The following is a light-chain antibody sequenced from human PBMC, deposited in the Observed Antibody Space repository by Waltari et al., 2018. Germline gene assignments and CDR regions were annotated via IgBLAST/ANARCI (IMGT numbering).Light chain of an antibody. Sequence: QSALTQPASVSGSAGQSITISCTGTSSDVGDSTLISWYQQYPGKAPTLMIYEVYKRPSGVSDRFSGSKSDNTASLTISGLQAEDEADYYCCSYAGRSTLVFGGGTKLTVL. V-gene: IGLV2-23*02. CDR1: SSDVGDSTL. CDR3: CSYAGRSTLV. J-gene: IGLJ2*01. CDR2: EVY.